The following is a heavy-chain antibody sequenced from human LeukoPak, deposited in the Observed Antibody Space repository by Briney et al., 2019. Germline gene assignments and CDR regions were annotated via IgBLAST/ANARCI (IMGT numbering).Heavy chain of an antibody. V-gene: IGHV3-7*01. CDR2: INPDGSQK. D-gene: IGHD3-16*01. CDR1: GFTFSLYW. CDR3: VRQMIRFWFDP. Sequence: GGSLRLSCAASGFTFSLYWMTWVRHSPGKGLEWVADINPDGSQKYSVDSVKGRFTISRDNAKNSLFLQMNSLRAEDTAVYYCVRQMIRFWFDPWGQGTLVTVSS. J-gene: IGHJ5*02.